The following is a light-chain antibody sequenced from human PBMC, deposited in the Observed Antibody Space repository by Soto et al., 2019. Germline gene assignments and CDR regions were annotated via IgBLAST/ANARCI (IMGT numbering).Light chain of an antibody. J-gene: IGKJ1*01. CDR3: LQGTHWPWT. V-gene: IGKV2-30*01. CDR1: QGLVYSDGNTY. CDR2: MIS. Sequence: DVVMTQSPLSLPVTLGQPASISCRSTQGLVYSDGNTYLNWFHQRPGQSPRRLIYMISNRDSGVTDSFSGRGSGTDFTLTISRVEAEDVGVYYCLQGTHWPWTFGQGTKVEMK.